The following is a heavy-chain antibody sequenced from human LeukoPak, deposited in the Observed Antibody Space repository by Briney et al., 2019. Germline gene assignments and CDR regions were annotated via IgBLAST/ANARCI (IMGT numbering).Heavy chain of an antibody. Sequence: GGSLRLSCAASGFTFSSYAMSWVRQAPGKGLEWVANIKQDGSEKYYVDSVKGRFTISRDNAKNSLYLQMNSLRAEDTAAYYCARASVHYYYGMDVWGQGTTVTVSS. V-gene: IGHV3-7*01. CDR1: GFTFSSYA. CDR3: ARASVHYYYGMDV. CDR2: IKQDGSEK. J-gene: IGHJ6*02.